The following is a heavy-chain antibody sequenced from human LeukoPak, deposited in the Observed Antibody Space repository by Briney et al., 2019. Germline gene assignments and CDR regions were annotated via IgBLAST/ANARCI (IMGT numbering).Heavy chain of an antibody. D-gene: IGHD3-16*01. CDR1: GFTFSSYS. V-gene: IGHV3-48*01. CDR2: ISSSSSTI. J-gene: IGHJ6*03. CDR3: ARVSVHPRLGDQGKGYYYYYYMDV. Sequence: GGSLRLSCAASGFTFSSYSMNWVRQAPGKGLEWVSYISSSSSTIYYAASVKRRFTISRENAKNSLYLQMNSLRAEDTAVYYCARVSVHPRLGDQGKGYYYYYYMDVWGKGTTVTVSS.